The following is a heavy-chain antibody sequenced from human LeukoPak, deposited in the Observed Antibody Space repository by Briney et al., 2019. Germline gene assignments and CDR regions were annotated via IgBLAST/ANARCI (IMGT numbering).Heavy chain of an antibody. CDR2: ISSSSSYI. V-gene: IGHV3-21*01. D-gene: IGHD5-12*01. Sequence: GGSLRLSCAASGFTFSSYSMNWVRQAPGKGLEWVSSISSSSSYIYYADSVKGRFTISRDNAKISLYLQMNSLRAEDTAVYYCARDQRGYSGYEIDYWGQGTLVTVSS. J-gene: IGHJ4*02. CDR3: ARDQRGYSGYEIDY. CDR1: GFTFSSYS.